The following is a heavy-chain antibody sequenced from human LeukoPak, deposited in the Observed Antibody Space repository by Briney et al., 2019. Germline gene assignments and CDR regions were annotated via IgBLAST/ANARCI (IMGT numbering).Heavy chain of an antibody. J-gene: IGHJ4*02. Sequence: GGTLRLSCAASGFTFSSYGMSWVRQAPGKGLEWVSAISGSGGSTYYADSVKGRFTISRDNSKNTLYLQMNSLRAEDTALYYCARWGVGDYWGQGTLVTVSS. D-gene: IGHD1-26*01. V-gene: IGHV3-23*01. CDR3: ARWGVGDY. CDR2: ISGSGGST. CDR1: GFTFSSYG.